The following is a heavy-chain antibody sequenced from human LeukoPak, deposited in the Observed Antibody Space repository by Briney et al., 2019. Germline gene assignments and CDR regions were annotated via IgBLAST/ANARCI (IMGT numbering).Heavy chain of an antibody. J-gene: IGHJ4*02. V-gene: IGHV4-59*08. CDR2: IYYSGST. D-gene: IGHD6-19*01. CDR1: GGSMSPYH. Sequence: PSETLSLTCTVSGGSMSPYHWGWIRQPPGKGLEWTGYIYYSGSTNYNPSLKSRVTISVGTSKNQFSLKLSSVTAADTAIYYCARAVSGRFDYWGQGTLVTVSS. CDR3: ARAVSGRFDY.